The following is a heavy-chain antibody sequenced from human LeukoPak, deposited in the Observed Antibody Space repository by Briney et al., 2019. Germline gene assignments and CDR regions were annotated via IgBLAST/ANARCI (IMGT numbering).Heavy chain of an antibody. D-gene: IGHD4-17*01. Sequence: GGSLRLSCAASGFTFSDYAMSWVRQAPGKGLEFVSVISPNGGITHYADSVKGRFTISRDNSRNTLYPQMNSLRAEDTAVYFCAKDGHTTVTYDYWGQGTLVTVSS. V-gene: IGHV3-23*01. J-gene: IGHJ4*02. CDR3: AKDGHTTVTYDY. CDR2: ISPNGGIT. CDR1: GFTFSDYA.